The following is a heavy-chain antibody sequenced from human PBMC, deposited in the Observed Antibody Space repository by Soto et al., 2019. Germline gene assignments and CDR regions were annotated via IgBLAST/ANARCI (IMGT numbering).Heavy chain of an antibody. J-gene: IGHJ6*02. D-gene: IGHD3-3*01. CDR2: ISPNGGGK. V-gene: IGHV3-64*02. CDR1: GITFSSYG. Sequence: GGSLRLSCAASGITFSSYGMHWVRQAPGRGLEYVSGISPNGGGKYYADSVRGRFTISRDNSKNILYLQMGSLRAEDTAVYYCAKDSLRFLEWLPIAHKANGYYYYYYGMDVWGQGTTVTVSS. CDR3: AKDSLRFLEWLPIAHKANGYYYYYYGMDV.